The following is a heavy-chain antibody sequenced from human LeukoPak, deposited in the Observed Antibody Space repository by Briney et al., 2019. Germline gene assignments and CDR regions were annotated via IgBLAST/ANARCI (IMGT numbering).Heavy chain of an antibody. J-gene: IGHJ4*02. CDR2: ISYDGSNK. D-gene: IGHD7-27*01. V-gene: IGHV3-30*01. CDR1: GFTVSSYA. Sequence: GRSLRLSCAASGFTVSSYAMHWVRQAPGKGLEWVAVISYDGSNKYYADSVKGRFTISRDNSENTLYLQMNSLRAEDTAVYYCVRGRGNWGSWYFDYWGQGTLVTVSS. CDR3: VRGRGNWGSWYFDY.